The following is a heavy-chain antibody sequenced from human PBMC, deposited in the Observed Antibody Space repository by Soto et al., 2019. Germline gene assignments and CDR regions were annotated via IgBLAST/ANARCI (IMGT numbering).Heavy chain of an antibody. Sequence: CLILSCATSGFTFSDHYMTWIRQAPGKGLEWISYISGSGSDIYYADSVKGRFTVSRDNAKNSLYLQMSSLRAEDTAVYYCAKDHHSSGWYEPFDYWGQGTMVTVSS. CDR1: GFTFSDHY. V-gene: IGHV3-11*01. J-gene: IGHJ4*02. CDR3: AKDHHSSGWYEPFDY. CDR2: ISGSGSDI. D-gene: IGHD6-19*01.